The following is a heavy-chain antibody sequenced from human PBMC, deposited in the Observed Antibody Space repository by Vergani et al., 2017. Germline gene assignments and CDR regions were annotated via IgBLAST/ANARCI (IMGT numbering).Heavy chain of an antibody. CDR3: ARGRTKYGSSWGY. D-gene: IGHD6-13*01. Sequence: QVQLQESGPGLVKPSQTLSLTCTVSGGSISSGDYYWSWIRQPPGKGLEWIGYIYYSGSTNYNPSLKSRVTISVDTSKNQFSLKLSSVTAADTAVYYCARGRTKYGSSWGYWGQGTLVTVSS. CDR2: IYYSGST. CDR1: GGSISSGDYY. V-gene: IGHV4-61*08. J-gene: IGHJ4*02.